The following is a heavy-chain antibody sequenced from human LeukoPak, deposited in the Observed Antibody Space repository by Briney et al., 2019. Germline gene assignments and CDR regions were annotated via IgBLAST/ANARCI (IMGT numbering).Heavy chain of an antibody. J-gene: IGHJ6*03. D-gene: IGHD6-13*01. CDR2: IYPGDSDT. CDR1: GDSFTSYW. V-gene: IGHV5-51*01. CDR3: ARHGYSSSWYTNWSYYYYMDV. Sequence: PGESLKISCKGSGDSFTSYWIGWVRQMPGKGLEWMGIIYPGDSDTRYSPSFQGQVTISADKSISTAYLQWSSLKASDTAMYYCARHGYSSSWYTNWSYYYYMDVWGKGTTVTVSS.